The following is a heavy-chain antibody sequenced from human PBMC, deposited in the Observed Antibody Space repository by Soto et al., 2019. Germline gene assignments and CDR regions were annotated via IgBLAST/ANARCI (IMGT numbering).Heavy chain of an antibody. Sequence: QVQLVQSGAEVKKPGASVKVSCKASGYTFTGYYMHWVRQAPGQGLEWMGWINPNSGGTNYAQKFKGWVTMTRDTSISTAYMELSRLRSDDTAVYYCARGGLYYDFWSGYRLGMDVWGQGTTVTVSS. CDR1: GYTFTGYY. D-gene: IGHD3-3*01. V-gene: IGHV1-2*04. CDR2: INPNSGGT. J-gene: IGHJ6*02. CDR3: ARGGLYYDFWSGYRLGMDV.